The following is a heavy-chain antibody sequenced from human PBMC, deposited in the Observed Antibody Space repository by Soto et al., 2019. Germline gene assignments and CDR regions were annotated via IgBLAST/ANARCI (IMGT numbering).Heavy chain of an antibody. D-gene: IGHD2-15*01. J-gene: IGHJ3*01. Sequence: PGGSLRLSCAASGFSVSSTYMNWVRQAPGKGLEWVSIMSINGETHYADSVRGRFSLSRDISKNTLHLQMSSLSAADTAVYYCAREPRYCSGGSCSITGDAYDVWGQGTMVTVSS. CDR1: GFSVSSTY. V-gene: IGHV3-66*01. CDR3: AREPRYCSGGSCSITGDAYDV. CDR2: MSINGET.